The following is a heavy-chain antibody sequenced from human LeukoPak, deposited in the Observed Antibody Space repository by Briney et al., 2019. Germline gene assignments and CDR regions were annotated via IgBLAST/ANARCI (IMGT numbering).Heavy chain of an antibody. CDR2: ISSSGSTI. J-gene: IGHJ4*02. CDR1: GFTFSDYY. D-gene: IGHD2-2*01. V-gene: IGHV3-11*04. CDR3: ASGYCSSTSCAAREDY. Sequence: PGGSLRLSCAASGFTFSDYYMSWIRQAPGKGLEWVSYISSSGSTIYYADSVKGRFTISRDNAKNSLYLQMNSLRAEDTAVYYCASGYCSSTSCAAREDYWGQGTLVTVSS.